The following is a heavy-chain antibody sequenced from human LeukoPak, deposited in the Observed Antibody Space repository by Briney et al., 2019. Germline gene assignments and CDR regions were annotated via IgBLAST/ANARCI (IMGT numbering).Heavy chain of an antibody. CDR1: GGSFSGYY. D-gene: IGHD3-3*01. J-gene: IGHJ5*02. V-gene: IGHV4-34*01. Sequence: SETLSLTCAVYGGSFSGYYWSWLRQPPGKGLEWIGEINHSGSTNYNPSLKSRVTISVDTSKNQFSLKLSSVTAADTAVYYCARRQFRGFGGLLAWFDPWGQGTLVTVSS. CDR2: INHSGST. CDR3: ARRQFRGFGGLLAWFDP.